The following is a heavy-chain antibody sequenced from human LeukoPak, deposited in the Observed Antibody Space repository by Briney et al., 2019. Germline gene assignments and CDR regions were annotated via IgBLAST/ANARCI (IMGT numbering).Heavy chain of an antibody. D-gene: IGHD5-12*01. CDR1: GFTFSSYE. J-gene: IGHJ4*02. V-gene: IGHV3-48*03. CDR2: ISSSGSTI. Sequence: GGSLRLSCAASGFTFSSYEMNWVRQAPGKGLEWVSYISSSGSTIYYADSVKGRFTISRDNAKNSLYLQMNSLRAEDTAVYYCARIMVATTREAFDYWGQGTLVTVST. CDR3: ARIMVATTREAFDY.